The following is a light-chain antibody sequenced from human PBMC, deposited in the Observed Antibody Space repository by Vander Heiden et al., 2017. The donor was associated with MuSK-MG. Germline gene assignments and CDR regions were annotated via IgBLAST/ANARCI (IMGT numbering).Light chain of an antibody. CDR2: DAS. V-gene: IGKV1-33*01. J-gene: IGKJ2*01. CDR3: QHNDSLPYT. Sequence: DIQMTQSPYSLSASVGDRVTITCQASQDISNYLNWYQQKRGKAPKLLISDASNLETGVPSRFSGSGSGTDCTFTISSRQPVDVATYYCQHNDSLPYTFGQGTKLEIK. CDR1: QDISNY.